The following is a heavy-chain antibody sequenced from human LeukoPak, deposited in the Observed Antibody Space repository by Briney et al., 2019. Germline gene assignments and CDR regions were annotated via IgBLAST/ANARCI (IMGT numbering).Heavy chain of an antibody. D-gene: IGHD5-18*01. V-gene: IGHV4-59*02. J-gene: IGHJ4*02. CDR1: DGSVSDYY. CDR2: IYYSGTT. CDR3: ARGRKGYSSDFDC. Sequence: SETLSLACTVSDGSVSDYYWSWIRQPPGKGLEWIGYIYYSGTTNYNPSLKSRLTISVDTSKNQFSLKLSSVTAADTAVYYCARGRKGYSSDFDCWGQGTLVTVSS.